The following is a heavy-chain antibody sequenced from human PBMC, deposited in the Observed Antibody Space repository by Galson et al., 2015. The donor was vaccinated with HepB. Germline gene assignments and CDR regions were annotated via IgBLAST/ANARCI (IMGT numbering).Heavy chain of an antibody. V-gene: IGHV1-18*04. CDR2: ISAYNGNT. CDR3: ARDGYSYGFSSDDAFDI. J-gene: IGHJ3*02. D-gene: IGHD5-18*01. Sequence: SVKVSCKASGYTFTSYGISWVRQAPGQGLEWMGWISAYNGNTNYAQKLQGRVTMTTDTSTSTAYMELRSLRSDDTAVYYCARDGYSYGFSSDDAFDIWGQGTMVTVSS. CDR1: GYTFTSYG.